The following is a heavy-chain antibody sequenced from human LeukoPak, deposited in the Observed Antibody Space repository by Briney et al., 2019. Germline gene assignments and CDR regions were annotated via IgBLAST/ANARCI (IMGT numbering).Heavy chain of an antibody. CDR1: GYTFTSYY. J-gene: IGHJ4*02. CDR2: INPSGGST. Sequence: GASVTVSCTASGYTFTSYYMHWVRQAPGQGLEWMGIINPSGGSTSYAQKFQGRVTMTRDTSTSTVYMELSSLRSEDTAVYYCARGKDYITIFGVAIMYYFDYWGQGTLVTVSS. D-gene: IGHD3-3*01. V-gene: IGHV1-46*01. CDR3: ARGKDYITIFGVAIMYYFDY.